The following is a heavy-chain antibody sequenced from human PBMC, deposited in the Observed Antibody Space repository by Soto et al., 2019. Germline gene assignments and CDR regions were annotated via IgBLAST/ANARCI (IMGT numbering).Heavy chain of an antibody. CDR2: IWYDGSNK. CDR3: ARDDSDGDYAPYYYYYYGMDV. Sequence: GGSLRLSCASSGFTFISYGMHWVRQAPGKGLEWVAVIWYDGSNKYYADSVKGRFTISRDNSKNTLYLQMNSLRAEDTAVYYCARDDSDGDYAPYYYYYYGMDVWGQGTTVTVSS. V-gene: IGHV3-33*01. D-gene: IGHD4-17*01. J-gene: IGHJ6*02. CDR1: GFTFISYG.